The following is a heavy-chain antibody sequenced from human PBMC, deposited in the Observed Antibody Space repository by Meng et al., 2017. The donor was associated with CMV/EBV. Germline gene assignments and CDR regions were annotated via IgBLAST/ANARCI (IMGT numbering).Heavy chain of an antibody. CDR1: FSSSG. D-gene: IGHD3-10*01. CDR3: AKDFSYYYGSGSSVGYFDY. Sequence: FSSSGMHWVRQAPGKGLEWVAVIWYDGSNKYYADSVKGRFTISRDNSKNTLYLQMNSLRAEDTAVYYCAKDFSYYYGSGSSVGYFDYWGQGTLVTVSS. CDR2: IWYDGSNK. J-gene: IGHJ4*02. V-gene: IGHV3-33*06.